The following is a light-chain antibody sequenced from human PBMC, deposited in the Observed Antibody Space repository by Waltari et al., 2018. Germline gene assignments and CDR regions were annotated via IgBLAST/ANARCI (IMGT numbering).Light chain of an antibody. CDR3: AAWDDSLNGVV. CDR1: SPNIGSNT. Sequence: QSVLTQSPSASGTPGQRVTIPCSGSSPNIGSNTVNWYQHLPGPAPQLLICSDNQRPSGIPDRFSGSKAGTSASLAISGLQSEDEADYYCAAWDDSLNGVVFGGGTKLTVL. J-gene: IGLJ2*01. CDR2: SDN. V-gene: IGLV1-44*01.